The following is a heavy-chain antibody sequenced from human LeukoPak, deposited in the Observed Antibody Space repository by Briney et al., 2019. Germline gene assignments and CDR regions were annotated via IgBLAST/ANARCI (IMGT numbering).Heavy chain of an antibody. J-gene: IGHJ6*02. CDR3: AKDTPYYYGMDV. V-gene: IGHV3-9*01. CDR1: GFTFDDYA. CDR2: ISWNSGSI. Sequence: PGRSLRLSCAASGFTFDDYAMHWVRQAPGKGLEWVSGISWNSGSIGYADSVKGRFTISRDNAKNSLYLQMNSLRAEDTALYYCAKDTPYYYGMDVWGQGTTVTVSS.